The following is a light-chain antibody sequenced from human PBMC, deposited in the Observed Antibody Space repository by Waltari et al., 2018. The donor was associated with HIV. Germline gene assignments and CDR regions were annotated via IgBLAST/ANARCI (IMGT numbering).Light chain of an antibody. CDR2: RNN. Sequence: QSVMTQPPSASGTPGQRVTISCSGSSSNIGRNYVNWYQQLPGTTPKLLSYRNNPRPSGVPDRVSGSKSGTSASLAISGLRSEDEADYYCAAWDDSLSGSWVFGGGTQVTVL. V-gene: IGLV1-47*01. CDR1: SSNIGRNY. CDR3: AAWDDSLSGSWV. J-gene: IGLJ3*02.